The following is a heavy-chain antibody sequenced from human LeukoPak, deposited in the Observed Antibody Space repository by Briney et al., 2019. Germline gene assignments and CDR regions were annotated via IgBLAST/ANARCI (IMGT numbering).Heavy chain of an antibody. Sequence: GGSLRLSCAASRFTFSTYWMSWVRQAPGKGLEWVSGISWNSGSIGYADSVKGRFTISRDNAKNSLYLQMNSLRAEDMALYYCAKGGSGSYYKHGPAGIDYWGQGTLVTVSS. J-gene: IGHJ4*02. V-gene: IGHV3-9*03. D-gene: IGHD3-10*01. CDR3: AKGGSGSYYKHGPAGIDY. CDR2: ISWNSGSI. CDR1: RFTFSTYW.